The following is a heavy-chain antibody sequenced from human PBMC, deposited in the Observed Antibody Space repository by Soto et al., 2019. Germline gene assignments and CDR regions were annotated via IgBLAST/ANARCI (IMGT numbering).Heavy chain of an antibody. Sequence: SETLSLTCAVYGGSFSGYYWSWIRQPPGKGLEWIGEINHSGSTNYNPSLQSRVTISVDTSKNQFSLKLSSVTAADTAVYYCAINYYDSSGPNFDYWGQGTRVNV. J-gene: IGHJ4*02. V-gene: IGHV4-34*01. CDR1: GGSFSGYY. CDR3: AINYYDSSGPNFDY. D-gene: IGHD3-22*01. CDR2: INHSGST.